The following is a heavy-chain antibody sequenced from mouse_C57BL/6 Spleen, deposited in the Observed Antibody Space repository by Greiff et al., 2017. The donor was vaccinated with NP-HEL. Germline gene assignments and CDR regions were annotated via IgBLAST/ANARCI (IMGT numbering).Heavy chain of an antibody. D-gene: IGHD2-5*01. V-gene: IGHV5-6*01. CDR3: ARPGVIYAMDY. CDR1: GFTFSSYG. Sequence: EVKLVESGGDLVKPGGSLKLSCAASGFTFSSYGMSWVRQTPDKRLEWVATISSGGSYTYYPDSVKGRFTISRDNAKNTLYLQMSSLKSEDTAMYYCARPGVIYAMDYWGQGTSITVSS. J-gene: IGHJ4*01. CDR2: ISSGGSYT.